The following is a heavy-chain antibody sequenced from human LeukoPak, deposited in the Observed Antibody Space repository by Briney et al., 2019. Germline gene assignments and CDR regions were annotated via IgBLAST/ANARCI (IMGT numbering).Heavy chain of an antibody. CDR3: AKDHRRDGYNFDRY. J-gene: IGHJ4*02. V-gene: IGHV3-33*06. CDR2: IWYDGSNK. CDR1: GFTFSSYG. D-gene: IGHD5-24*01. Sequence: GGSLRLSCAASGFTFSSYGMHWVRQAPGKGREWGAVIWYDGSNKYYADSVKGRFTISRDNSKNTLYLQMNSMRDEDTAVYYCAKDHRRDGYNFDRYWGQGTLVTVSS.